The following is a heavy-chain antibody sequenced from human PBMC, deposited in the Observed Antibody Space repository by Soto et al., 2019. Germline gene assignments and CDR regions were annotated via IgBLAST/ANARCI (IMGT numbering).Heavy chain of an antibody. J-gene: IGHJ3*01. Sequence: SETLSLTCAVSGASISSNNWWSWVRQPPGKGLEWIGEIFHSGSTNYNPSLKSRVTMSVDKSKNEFSLKLGSVTAADTAMYYCARAGDYPLTGAFDVWGQGTMVTVS. CDR2: IFHSGST. D-gene: IGHD4-17*01. V-gene: IGHV4-4*02. CDR3: ARAGDYPLTGAFDV. CDR1: GASISSNNW.